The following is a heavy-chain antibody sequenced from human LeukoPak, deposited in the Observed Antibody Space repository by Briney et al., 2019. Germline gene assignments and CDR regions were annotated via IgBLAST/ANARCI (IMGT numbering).Heavy chain of an antibody. J-gene: IGHJ3*02. CDR2: IYYSGST. D-gene: IGHD6-13*01. V-gene: IGHV4-39*01. Sequence: SETLSLTCTVSGGSISSSSYYWGWIRQPPGKGLEWIGSIYYSGSTYYNPSLKSRVTISVDTSKNQFSLKLSSVTAADTAVYYCARQTGYSSSWYMGAFDIWGQGTMVTVSS. CDR1: GGSISSSSYY. CDR3: ARQTGYSSSWYMGAFDI.